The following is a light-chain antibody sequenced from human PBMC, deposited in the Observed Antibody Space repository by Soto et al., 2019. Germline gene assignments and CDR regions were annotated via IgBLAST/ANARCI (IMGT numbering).Light chain of an antibody. CDR3: QVWDSSSDRDVV. CDR1: NIGSKS. J-gene: IGLJ2*01. Sequence: SYELTQPPSVSVAPGKTARITCGGNNIGSKSVHWYQQKPGQAPGLVIYYDSDRPSGIPERFSGSNSGNTAALTISRVEAGDEADYYCQVWDSSSDRDVVFGGGSKLTV. V-gene: IGLV3-21*04. CDR2: YDS.